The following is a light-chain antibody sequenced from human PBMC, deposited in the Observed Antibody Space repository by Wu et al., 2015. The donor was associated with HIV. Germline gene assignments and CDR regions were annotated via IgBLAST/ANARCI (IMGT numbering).Light chain of an antibody. CDR1: QTVSGDS. V-gene: IGKV3-20*01. CDR2: DAS. CDR3: QQYNSYPIT. J-gene: IGKJ5*01. Sequence: EIVLTQSPVTLSLSPGDRATLSCRASQTVSGDSLAWYQQKPGQAPRLLIYDASTRAAGIPDRFSGSGSGTEFTLTISSLQPDDFATYYCQQYNSYPITFGQGTRLEIK.